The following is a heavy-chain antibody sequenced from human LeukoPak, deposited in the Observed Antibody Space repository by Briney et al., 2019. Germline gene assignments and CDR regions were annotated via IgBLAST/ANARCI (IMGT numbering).Heavy chain of an antibody. CDR1: GYTFTSYY. V-gene: IGHV1-46*01. Sequence: ASVKVSCKASGYTFTSYYMHWVRQAPGQGLEWMGIINPSGGSTSYAQKFQGRVTMTRDTSTSTVYMELSSLRSEDTAVFYCARDQYDAWSRRGDFDSWGQGTLVIVSS. D-gene: IGHD3-3*01. CDR3: ARDQYDAWSRRGDFDS. CDR2: INPSGGST. J-gene: IGHJ4*02.